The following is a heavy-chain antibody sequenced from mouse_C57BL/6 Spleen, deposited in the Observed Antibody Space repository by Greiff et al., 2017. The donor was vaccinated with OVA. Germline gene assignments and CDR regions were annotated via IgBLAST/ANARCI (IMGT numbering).Heavy chain of an antibody. V-gene: IGHV1-82*01. Sequence: QLQQSGPEPVKPGASVKISRKASGYSFSSSWMNWVKQRPGKGLEWIGRIYPGDGDTNYNGKFKGKATLTADKSSSTAYMPLSSLTSEDSAVYFCVRSVVNTRVERYFDVWGTGTMVTVS. J-gene: IGHJ1*03. D-gene: IGHD1-1*01. CDR1: GYSFSSSW. CDR3: VRSVVNTRVERYFDV. CDR2: IYPGDGDT.